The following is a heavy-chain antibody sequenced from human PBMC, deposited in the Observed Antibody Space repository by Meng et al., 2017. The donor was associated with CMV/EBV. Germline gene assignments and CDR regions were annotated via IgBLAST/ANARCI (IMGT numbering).Heavy chain of an antibody. CDR1: GYTFTTFG. CDR2: ISGYNANT. J-gene: IGHJ6*02. Sequence: ASVKVSCKASGYTFTTFGISWVRQAPGQGLEWMGWISGYNANTKYAQKFQGRVTMTTDTSTSTAYMELRSLRSDDTAVYYCARGLPGGTAMVILRSYYYYYGMDVWGQGTTVTVSS. V-gene: IGHV1-18*01. D-gene: IGHD5-18*01. CDR3: ARGLPGGTAMVILRSYYYYYGMDV.